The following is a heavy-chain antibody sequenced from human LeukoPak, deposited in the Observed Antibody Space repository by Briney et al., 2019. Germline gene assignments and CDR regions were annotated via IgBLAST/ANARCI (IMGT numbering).Heavy chain of an antibody. Sequence: PSETLSLTCTVSGGSIKTYYWSWIRQPPGKGLEWIGYIYHTGSTNDNPSLKSRVTISIDTSRNQFSLKLSSVTAADSAVYYCASSPLISSGWLGFDSWSQGTLVTVSS. J-gene: IGHJ4*02. CDR1: GGSIKTYY. CDR3: ASSPLISSGWLGFDS. CDR2: IYHTGST. V-gene: IGHV4-59*01. D-gene: IGHD6-19*01.